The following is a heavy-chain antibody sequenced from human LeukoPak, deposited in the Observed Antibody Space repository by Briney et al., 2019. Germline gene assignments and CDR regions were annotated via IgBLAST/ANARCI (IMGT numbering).Heavy chain of an antibody. V-gene: IGHV3-23*01. J-gene: IGHJ4*02. CDR1: GFTLSSYA. CDR3: AKVDIPMGRLINS. Sequence: GGSLRLSCAASGFTLSSYAMNWVRQDPGKGLEWVSRISDSGAATYYADSVKGRFTISRDNSKNTLYLHMNSLRADDTAVYYCAKVDIPMGRLINSWGQGTLVSVSS. D-gene: IGHD5-18*01. CDR2: ISDSGAAT.